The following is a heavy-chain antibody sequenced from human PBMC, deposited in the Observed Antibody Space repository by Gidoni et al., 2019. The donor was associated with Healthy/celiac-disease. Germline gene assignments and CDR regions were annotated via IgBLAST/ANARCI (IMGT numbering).Heavy chain of an antibody. J-gene: IGHJ3*02. D-gene: IGHD4-17*01. CDR2: ISWNGGSL. CDR3: AKDMTTVGPETFDM. Sequence: EVQLVESGGGLVQPGGYLRLSCAASGFSYDDYAMYWVRQAPGKGLEWVSCISWNGGSLGYADSVKVRFTISRENAKNFLYLQMNSLRAEDTALYYCAKDMTTVGPETFDMWGQGTMVTVSS. CDR1: GFSYDDYA. V-gene: IGHV3-9*01.